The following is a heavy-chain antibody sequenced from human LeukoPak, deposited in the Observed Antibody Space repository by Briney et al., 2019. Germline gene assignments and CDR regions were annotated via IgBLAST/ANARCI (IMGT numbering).Heavy chain of an antibody. J-gene: IGHJ4*02. CDR2: IYPGDSDT. CDR1: GYSFTSYW. Sequence: GESLRISCKGSGYSFTSYWIGWVRQMPGKGLEWMGIIYPGDSDTRHSPSFQGQVTISADKSISTAYLQWGSLKASDTAMYYCARLPESYCGGDCYSEYWGQGTLVTVSS. CDR3: ARLPESYCGGDCYSEY. D-gene: IGHD2-21*02. V-gene: IGHV5-51*01.